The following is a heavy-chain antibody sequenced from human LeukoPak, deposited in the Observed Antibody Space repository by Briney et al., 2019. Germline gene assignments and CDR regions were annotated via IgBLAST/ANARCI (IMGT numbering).Heavy chain of an antibody. Sequence: PSQTLSLTCTVSGGSISSGDYYWSWIRQPPGKGLEWIGYIYYSGSTYYNPSLKSRVTISVDTFKNQFSLKLSSVTAADTAVYYCASQGIAVAGRDYWGQGTLVTVSS. CDR3: ASQGIAVAGRDY. CDR2: IYYSGST. CDR1: GGSISSGDYY. J-gene: IGHJ4*02. V-gene: IGHV4-30-4*08. D-gene: IGHD6-19*01.